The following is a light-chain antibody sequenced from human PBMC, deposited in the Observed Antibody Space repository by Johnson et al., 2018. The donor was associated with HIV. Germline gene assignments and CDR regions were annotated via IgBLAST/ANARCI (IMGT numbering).Light chain of an antibody. V-gene: IGLV1-51*01. CDR2: DNN. CDR3: GTWDSSLSAGV. J-gene: IGLJ1*01. Sequence: QSVLTQPPSVSAAPGQKVTISCSGSSSNIGNNYVSWYQQLPGTAPKLLIYDNNKRPSGIPDRFSGSMSRTSATLGITGLQTGDEADYYCGTWDSSLSAGVFGTGTKVTVL. CDR1: SSNIGNNY.